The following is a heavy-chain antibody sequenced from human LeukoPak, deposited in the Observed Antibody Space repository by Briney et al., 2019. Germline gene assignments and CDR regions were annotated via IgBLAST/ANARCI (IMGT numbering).Heavy chain of an antibody. CDR2: ITGGSDTI. Sequence: GGSLRLSCAASGFTFSGYYMSWVRQAPGKGLEWISYITGGSDTIYYADSVKGRFTISRDNAKNSLYLQMNSLRAEDTAVYYCARANYGADYWGQGTLVTVSS. V-gene: IGHV3-11*01. J-gene: IGHJ4*02. CDR1: GFTFSGYY. CDR3: ARANYGADY. D-gene: IGHD3-10*01.